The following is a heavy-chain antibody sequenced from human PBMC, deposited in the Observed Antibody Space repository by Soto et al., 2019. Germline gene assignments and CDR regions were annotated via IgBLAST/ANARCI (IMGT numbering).Heavy chain of an antibody. CDR1: GFIFSSSA. J-gene: IGHJ6*02. V-gene: IGHV3-23*01. CDR2: ISGSGGSI. CDR3: AKGGGDSLRYGMDV. D-gene: IGHD2-21*02. Sequence: EVQLLDSGGGLVQPGGALRLSCSASGFIFSSSAMNWVRQAPGKGLEWVSAISGSGGSIYYADSVKGRFTISRDNSKTTLYLQRDSLRAEGTGVYYCAKGGGDSLRYGMDVWGQGTTVTVSS.